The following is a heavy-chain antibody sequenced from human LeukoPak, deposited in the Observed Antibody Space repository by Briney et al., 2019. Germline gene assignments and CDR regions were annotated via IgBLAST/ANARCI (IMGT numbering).Heavy chain of an antibody. CDR3: ARERIYGDYFDY. V-gene: IGHV3-48*03. CDR1: GLTFSSYE. D-gene: IGHD4-17*01. J-gene: IGHJ4*02. Sequence: PGGSLRLSCAASGLTFSSYEFNWVRQVPGKGLEWVSYISSSGNTIYYADSVKGRFTVSRDNAKNSLFLQMNGLRAEDTAIYYCARERIYGDYFDYWGQGALVTVSS. CDR2: ISSSGNTI.